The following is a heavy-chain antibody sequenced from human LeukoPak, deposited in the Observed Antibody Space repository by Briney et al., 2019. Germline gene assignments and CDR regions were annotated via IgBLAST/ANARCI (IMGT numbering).Heavy chain of an antibody. V-gene: IGHV3-23*01. J-gene: IGHJ6*02. CDR3: AKKRYEDGTSSPGHLDV. CDR1: GFTFTSFA. D-gene: IGHD1-26*01. Sequence: GGSLRLSCAASGFTFTSFAMNWARQAPGKGLEWVSVISGSGYTTHYADSVKGRFTISRDNFKNTLYLQMNSLRGEDTAVYYCAKKRYEDGTSSPGHLDVWGQGTTVTVSS. CDR2: ISGSGYTT.